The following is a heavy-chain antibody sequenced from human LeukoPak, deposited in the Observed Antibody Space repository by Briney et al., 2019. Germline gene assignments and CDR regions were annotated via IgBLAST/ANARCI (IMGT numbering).Heavy chain of an antibody. D-gene: IGHD3-22*01. CDR1: GYTFTSYG. CDR3: ARDSGGINVYDSSGYLDY. J-gene: IGHJ4*02. V-gene: IGHV1-18*01. CDR2: ISAYIGNT. Sequence: ASVKVSCKASGYTFTSYGISWVRQAPGQGLEWMGWISAYIGNTNYAQKLQGRVTMTTDTSTSTAYMELRSLRSDDTDVYYCARDSGGINVYDSSGYLDYWGQGTLVTVSS.